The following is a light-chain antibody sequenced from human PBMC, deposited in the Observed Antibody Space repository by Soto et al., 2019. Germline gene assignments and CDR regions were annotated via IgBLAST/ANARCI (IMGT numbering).Light chain of an antibody. CDR2: GAS. Sequence: DIPMTQSPSSLSASVGDRVTITCRASQYIGDFLNWYQQTPGKAPKLLIFGASNLHIGVPSRFSGSGSGTEFTLTINNLQREDFATYYCQESFFTLGTFGRGTKVDI. CDR3: QESFFTLGT. V-gene: IGKV1-39*01. CDR1: QYIGDF. J-gene: IGKJ1*01.